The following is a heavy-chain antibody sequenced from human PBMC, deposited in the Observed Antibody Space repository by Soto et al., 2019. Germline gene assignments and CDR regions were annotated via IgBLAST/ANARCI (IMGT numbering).Heavy chain of an antibody. CDR1: GFTFRFYG. CDR3: AQEAHGGWQFYDT. J-gene: IGHJ1*01. V-gene: IGHV3-30*18. Sequence: SLRLSCAASGFTFRFYGMHWVRQSPGKGLEWVADISYDGNKEYYTDSVKGRFTISRDNSKNTLYLQMNSLRTEDTALYYCAQEAHGGWQFYDTWRQGTLVTVSS. CDR2: ISYDGNKE. D-gene: IGHD6-19*01.